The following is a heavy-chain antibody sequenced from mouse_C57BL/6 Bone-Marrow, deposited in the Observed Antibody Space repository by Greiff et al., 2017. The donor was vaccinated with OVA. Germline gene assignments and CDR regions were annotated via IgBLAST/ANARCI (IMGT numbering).Heavy chain of an antibody. CDR3: VRDPYYGSSFYAMDY. D-gene: IGHD1-1*01. Sequence: EVNLVESGGGLVQPKGSLKLSCAASGFTFNTYAMHWVRQAPGQGLEWVARIRSKSSNYATYYADSVKDRFTISRDDSQSMLYLQMNNLKTEDTAMYYCVRDPYYGSSFYAMDYWGQGTSVTVSS. CDR2: IRSKSSNYAT. J-gene: IGHJ4*01. CDR1: GFTFNTYA. V-gene: IGHV10-3*01.